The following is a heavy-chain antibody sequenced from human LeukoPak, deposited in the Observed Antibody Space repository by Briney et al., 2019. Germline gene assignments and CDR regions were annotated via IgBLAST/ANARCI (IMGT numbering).Heavy chain of an antibody. V-gene: IGHV3-23*01. CDR1: GFTFSGYA. CDR2: ISGSGDNT. D-gene: IGHD3/OR15-3a*01. J-gene: IGHJ4*02. Sequence: GSLRLSCAASGFTFSGYAMSWVRQAPGKGLEWVSVISGSGDNTYYADSVKGRFTISRDNSKNTLYLQMNSLRAEDTAVYYCAKGIQSYYFDYWGQGTLVTVSS. CDR3: AKGIQSYYFDY.